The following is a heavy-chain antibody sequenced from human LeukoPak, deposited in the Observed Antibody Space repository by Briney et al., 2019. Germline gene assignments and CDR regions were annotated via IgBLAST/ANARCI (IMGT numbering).Heavy chain of an antibody. Sequence: ASVKVSCKASGYTFTSYDINWVRQATGQGLEWMGWMNPNSGNTGYAQKFQGRVTMTRNTSISTAYMELSSLRSEDTAVYYCARDLFKYSSSLNWFDPWGQGALVTVSS. V-gene: IGHV1-8*01. CDR3: ARDLFKYSSSLNWFDP. CDR1: GYTFTSYD. CDR2: MNPNSGNT. D-gene: IGHD6-13*01. J-gene: IGHJ5*02.